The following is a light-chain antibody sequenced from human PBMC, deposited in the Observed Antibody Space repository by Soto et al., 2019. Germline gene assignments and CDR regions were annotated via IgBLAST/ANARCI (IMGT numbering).Light chain of an antibody. V-gene: IGKV3-11*01. CDR1: QSVSSH. CDR3: QQFSSYPLT. CDR2: DAS. Sequence: EIVLTQSPATLSLSPGERATVSCRASQSVSSHLAWYQQKPGQAPRLLIYDASSRATGIPDRFSGGGSGTDFTLTISRLEPEDFAVYYCQQFSSYPLTFGGGTKVDIK. J-gene: IGKJ4*01.